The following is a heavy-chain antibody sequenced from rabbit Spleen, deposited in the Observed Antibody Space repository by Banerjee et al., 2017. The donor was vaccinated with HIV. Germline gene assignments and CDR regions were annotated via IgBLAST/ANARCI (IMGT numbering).Heavy chain of an antibody. CDR1: GVSFSDKDV. V-gene: IGHV1S45*01. J-gene: IGHJ4*01. D-gene: IGHD7-1*01. Sequence: QEQLVESGGGLVQPEGSLTLTCKASGVSFSDKDVMCWVRQAPGKGLEWITCINIATGKSVYASWVSGRFTMSRTSSTTVTLQMTSLTAADTATYFCARDLVTAIGWNFALWGPGTLVTVS. CDR3: ARDLVTAIGWNFAL. CDR2: INIATGKS.